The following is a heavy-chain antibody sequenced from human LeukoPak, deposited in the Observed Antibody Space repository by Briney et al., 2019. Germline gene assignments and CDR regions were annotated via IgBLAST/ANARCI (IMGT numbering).Heavy chain of an antibody. CDR2: IYYSGST. CDR1: GGSISGYY. J-gene: IGHJ4*02. V-gene: IGHV4-59*01. Sequence: PSETLSLTCTVSGGSISGYYWTWIRQPPGKGLEWIGYIYYSGSTNYNPSLQSRVTISVDTSKNPFSLKLTSVTAADTAVYYCARVSSGTLLDYWGQGTLVTVSS. CDR3: ARVSSGTLLDY.